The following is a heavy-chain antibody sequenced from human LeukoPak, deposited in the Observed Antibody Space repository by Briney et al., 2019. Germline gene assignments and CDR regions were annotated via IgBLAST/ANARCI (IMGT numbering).Heavy chain of an antibody. D-gene: IGHD2-2*02. CDR2: IYTSGST. V-gene: IGHV4-4*07. Sequence: SETLSLTCTVSGGSISSYYWSWIRQPAWKGLEWIGRIYTSGSTNYNPSLKSRVTMSVDTSKNQFSLKLSSVTAADTAVYYCARDRRGYCSSTSCYTGAYYYYYMDVWGKGTTVTVSS. J-gene: IGHJ6*03. CDR1: GGSISSYY. CDR3: ARDRRGYCSSTSCYTGAYYYYYMDV.